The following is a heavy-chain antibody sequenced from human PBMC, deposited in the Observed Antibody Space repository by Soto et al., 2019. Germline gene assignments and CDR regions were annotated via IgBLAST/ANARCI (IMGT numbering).Heavy chain of an antibody. CDR1: EYSFTGHY. J-gene: IGHJ5*02. D-gene: IGHD3-22*01. V-gene: IGHV1-2*02. CDR2: IDPKSGDT. CDR3: ARDYDKSGYDYFDP. Sequence: ASVKVSCKASEYSFTGHYLHWVRLAPGQGLEWMGWIDPKSGDTKYAQKFQDRVTMTRDTTISTAYMDLSRLTSDDTAVYYCARDYDKSGYDYFDPWGQGTLVTVSS.